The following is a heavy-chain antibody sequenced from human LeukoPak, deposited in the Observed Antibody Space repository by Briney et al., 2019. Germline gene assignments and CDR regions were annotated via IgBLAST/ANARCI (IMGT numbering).Heavy chain of an antibody. V-gene: IGHV3-23*01. D-gene: IGHD1-26*01. CDR3: AKDPVIRSNYRTL. CDR2: ISGSGGST. J-gene: IGHJ1*01. CDR1: GFTFGSYA. Sequence: PGGSLRLSCAASGFTFGSYAMSWVRQAPGKGLEWVSAISGSGGSTYYADSVKGRFTISRDNSKNTLYLQMNSLRADDTAVQKFAKDPVIRSNYRTLWGEGSVDTVSS.